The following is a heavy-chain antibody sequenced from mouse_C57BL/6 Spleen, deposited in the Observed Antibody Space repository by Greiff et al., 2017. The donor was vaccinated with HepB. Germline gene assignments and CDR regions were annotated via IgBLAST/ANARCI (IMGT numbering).Heavy chain of an antibody. Sequence: EVMLVESEGGLVQPGSSMKLSCTASGFTFSDYYMAWVRQVPEKGLEWVANINYDGSSTYYLDSLKSRFIISRDNAKNILYLQMSSLKSEDTATYYCARESNSYFDYWGQGTTLTVSS. V-gene: IGHV5-16*01. CDR2: INYDGSST. J-gene: IGHJ2*01. D-gene: IGHD2-5*01. CDR3: ARESNSYFDY. CDR1: GFTFSDYY.